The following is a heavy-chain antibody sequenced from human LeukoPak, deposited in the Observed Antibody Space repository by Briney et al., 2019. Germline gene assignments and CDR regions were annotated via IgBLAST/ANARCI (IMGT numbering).Heavy chain of an antibody. D-gene: IGHD2-2*01. J-gene: IGHJ4*02. CDR1: GYTFTSYG. V-gene: IGHV1-18*01. Sequence: GASVKVSCKASGYTFTSYGISWVRQAPGQGLEWMGWISAYNGNTNYAQKLQGRVTMTTDTPTSTAHMEPRSLRSDDTAVYYCARDQVGGGIVVVPAAEFDYWGQGTLVTVSS. CDR2: ISAYNGNT. CDR3: ARDQVGGGIVVVPAAEFDY.